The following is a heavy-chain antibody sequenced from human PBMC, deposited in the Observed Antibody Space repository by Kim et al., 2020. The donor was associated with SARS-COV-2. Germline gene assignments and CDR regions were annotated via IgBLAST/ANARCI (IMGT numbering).Heavy chain of an antibody. CDR1: GYSFTSYW. D-gene: IGHD6-13*01. CDR2: IDPSDSYT. J-gene: IGHJ6*02. Sequence: GESLKISCKGSGYSFTSYWISWVRQMPGKGLEWMGRIDPSDSYTNYSPSFQGHVTISADKSISTAYLQWSSLKASDTAMYYCARQFPHRSSSWLPVVDYYYFYGMDVWGQGTTVTVSS. V-gene: IGHV5-10-1*01. CDR3: ARQFPHRSSSWLPVVDYYYFYGMDV.